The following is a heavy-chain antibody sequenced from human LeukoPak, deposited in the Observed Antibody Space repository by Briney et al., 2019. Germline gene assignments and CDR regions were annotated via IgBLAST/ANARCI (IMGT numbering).Heavy chain of an antibody. J-gene: IGHJ4*02. V-gene: IGHV1-18*01. CDR2: ISAYNGNT. CDR1: GYTFTSYT. CDR3: ARVGQAWYSSSWFDY. D-gene: IGHD6-13*01. Sequence: GASVKVSCKTSGYTFTSYTIIWVRQAPGQGLEWMGWISAYNGNTNYAQKLQGRVTMTTDTSTSTAYMELRSLRSDDTAVCYCARVGQAWYSSSWFDYWGQGTVVTVSS.